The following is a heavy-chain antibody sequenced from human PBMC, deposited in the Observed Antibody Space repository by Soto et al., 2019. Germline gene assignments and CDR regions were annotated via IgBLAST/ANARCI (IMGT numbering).Heavy chain of an antibody. CDR3: ARHPPREQWLVPHYFDY. D-gene: IGHD6-19*01. CDR2: IYYSGST. J-gene: IGHJ4*02. Sequence: PSETLSLTCTVSGGSISSGGYYWSWIRRHPGKGLEWIGYIYYSGSTNYNPSLKSRVTISVDTSKNQFSLKLSSVTAADTAVYYCARHPPREQWLVPHYFDYWGQGTLVTVSS. CDR1: GGSISSGGYY. V-gene: IGHV4-61*08.